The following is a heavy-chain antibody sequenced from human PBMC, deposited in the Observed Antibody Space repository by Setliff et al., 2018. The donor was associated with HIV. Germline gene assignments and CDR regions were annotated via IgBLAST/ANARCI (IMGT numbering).Heavy chain of an antibody. D-gene: IGHD3-22*01. J-gene: IGHJ3*02. V-gene: IGHV4-59*08. CDR1: GGFIGTYY. Sequence: SETLSLTCTVSGGFIGTYYWSWIRQSPGKGLEWIGSIYYTGSTNYNPSLESRVTMSVDTSKNQFSLNLNSVTAADTAVYHCARGDTYYHDRSGYVKSALDAFDIWGRGTLVTVSS. CDR3: ARGDTYYHDRSGYVKSALDAFDI. CDR2: IYYTGST.